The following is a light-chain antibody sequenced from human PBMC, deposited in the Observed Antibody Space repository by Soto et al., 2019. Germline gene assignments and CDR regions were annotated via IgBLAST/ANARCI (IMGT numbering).Light chain of an antibody. CDR3: QQRSNWPPRIT. J-gene: IGKJ5*01. CDR1: QSVSSY. V-gene: IGKV3-11*01. Sequence: EIVLTQSPGTLSLSPGGRATLSCRASQSVSSYLAWYQQKPGQAPRLLIYDTSNRATGIPARFSGSGSGTDFTLTISSLEPEDFAVYYCQQRSNWPPRITFGHGTRLEIK. CDR2: DTS.